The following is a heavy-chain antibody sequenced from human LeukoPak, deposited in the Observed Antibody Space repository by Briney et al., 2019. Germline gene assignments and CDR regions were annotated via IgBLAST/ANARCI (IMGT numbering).Heavy chain of an antibody. CDR2: IYYSGST. CDR3: ARGSAGEFDY. J-gene: IGHJ4*02. D-gene: IGHD3-10*01. Sequence: SETLSLTCTVSGGSISSYYWSWIRQPPGKGLEWIGYIYYSGSTNYNPSLKSRVTISVDTSKNQFSLKLSSVTAADTAVYYCARGSAGEFDYWGQGTLVTASS. CDR1: GGSISSYY. V-gene: IGHV4-59*01.